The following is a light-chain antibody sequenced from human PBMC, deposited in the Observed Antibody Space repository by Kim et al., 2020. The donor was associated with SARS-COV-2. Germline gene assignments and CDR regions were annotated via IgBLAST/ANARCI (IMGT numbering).Light chain of an antibody. Sequence: ASVGDRVTITCRASHGISRWLAWYQQKPEKAPNPLIYGTSSLHSGVPSRFSGSGSGTDFILTISSLQPEDFAIYYCQQYYSYPVTFGGGTKVDIK. CDR1: HGISRW. CDR3: QQYYSYPVT. J-gene: IGKJ4*01. V-gene: IGKV1D-16*01. CDR2: GTS.